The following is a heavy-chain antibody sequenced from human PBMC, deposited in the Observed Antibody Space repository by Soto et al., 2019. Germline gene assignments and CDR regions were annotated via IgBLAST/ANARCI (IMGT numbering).Heavy chain of an antibody. CDR3: ARAGPTYYDFWSGYYTGFVY. CDR1: GFTFSSYA. CDR2: ISSNGGST. D-gene: IGHD3-3*01. V-gene: IGHV3-64*01. Sequence: GGSLRLSCAASGFTFSSYAMHWVRQAPGKGLEYVSAISSNGGSTYYANSVKGRFTISRDNSKNTLYLQMGSLRAEDMAVYYCARAGPTYYDFWSGYYTGFVYWGQGTLVTVSS. J-gene: IGHJ4*02.